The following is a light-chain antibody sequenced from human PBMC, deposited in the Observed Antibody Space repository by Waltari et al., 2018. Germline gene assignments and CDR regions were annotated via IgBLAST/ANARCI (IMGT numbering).Light chain of an antibody. Sequence: EIVMTQSPATLSVSPGERATLSRRASPSVSSTLAWYQQKPGQAPRLLIYGASTRATGIPARFSGSGSGTEFTLTISSMQSEDFAVYYCQQYNNWPPWTFGQGTKLEIK. J-gene: IGKJ2*02. CDR2: GAS. CDR3: QQYNNWPPWT. CDR1: PSVSST. V-gene: IGKV3-15*01.